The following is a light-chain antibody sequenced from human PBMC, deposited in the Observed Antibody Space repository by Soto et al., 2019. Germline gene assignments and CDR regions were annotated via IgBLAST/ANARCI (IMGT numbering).Light chain of an antibody. J-gene: IGKJ1*01. V-gene: IGKV1-9*01. Sequence: IQLTQSPSSLSASVGDRVTITCRASPAIPSFLAWYQQKPGTAPKLLIYGASTLQSGVPSRFSGSRSGTDYTLTIASLQPEDFATYYCQQLNGSPWTFGQGTKVDIK. CDR2: GAS. CDR3: QQLNGSPWT. CDR1: PAIPSF.